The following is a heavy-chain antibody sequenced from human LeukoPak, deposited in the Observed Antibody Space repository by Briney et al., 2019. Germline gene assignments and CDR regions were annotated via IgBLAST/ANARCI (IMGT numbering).Heavy chain of an antibody. Sequence: SETLSLTCAVYGGSFSGYYWSWIRQPPGKGLEWIGEINHSGSTNYNPSLKSRVTISVDTSKDQFSLKLSSVTAADTAVYYCASKRRLGELSDWGQGTLVTVSS. D-gene: IGHD3-10*01. CDR2: INHSGST. CDR1: GGSFSGYY. V-gene: IGHV4-34*01. J-gene: IGHJ4*02. CDR3: ASKRRLGELSD.